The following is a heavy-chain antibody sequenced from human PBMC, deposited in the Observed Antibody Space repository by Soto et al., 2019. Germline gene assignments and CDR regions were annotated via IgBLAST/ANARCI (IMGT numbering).Heavy chain of an antibody. V-gene: IGHV1-69*01. CDR3: ARGSTGLISFYYYYGMDV. D-gene: IGHD4-4*01. CDR2: IIPIFGTA. CDR1: GGTFSSYA. J-gene: IGHJ6*02. Sequence: QVQLVQSGAEVKKPGSSVKVSCKASGGTFSSYAISWVRQAPGQGLEWMGGIIPIFGTANYAQKFQGGVTITADESTSTAYMELSSLRSEDTAVYYCARGSTGLISFYYYYGMDVWGQGTTVTVSS.